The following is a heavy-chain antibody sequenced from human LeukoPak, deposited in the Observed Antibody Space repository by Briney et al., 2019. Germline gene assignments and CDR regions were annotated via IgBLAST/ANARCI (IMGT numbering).Heavy chain of an antibody. J-gene: IGHJ3*02. V-gene: IGHV3-33*01. Sequence: GGSLRLSCAASGFTFSSYGMHWVRQAPGKGLEWVAVILNDGSQEKYADSVKGRFTISRDNSKNTLSLQMNSLRAEDTAVYYCARDDALGDNALDIWGQGTMVTVSS. D-gene: IGHD3-16*01. CDR2: ILNDGSQE. CDR3: ARDDALGDNALDI. CDR1: GFTFSSYG.